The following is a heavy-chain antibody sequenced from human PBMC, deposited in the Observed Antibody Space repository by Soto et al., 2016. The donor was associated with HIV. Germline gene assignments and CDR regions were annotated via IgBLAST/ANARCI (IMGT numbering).Heavy chain of an antibody. CDR2: ITSSSDYT. CDR3: ARGEDTTVVNPHYGLDV. Sequence: QVQLVESGGGLVKPGGSLRLSCAASGFIFSDYYMSWIRQVPGKGLEWISYITSSSDYTKYVDSVKGRFTISRDNAKNSLYLEMNSLRADDTAVYYCARGEDTTVVNPHYGLDVWGPGTTVTVSS. CDR1: GFIFSDYY. D-gene: IGHD4-17*01. V-gene: IGHV3-11*05. J-gene: IGHJ6*02.